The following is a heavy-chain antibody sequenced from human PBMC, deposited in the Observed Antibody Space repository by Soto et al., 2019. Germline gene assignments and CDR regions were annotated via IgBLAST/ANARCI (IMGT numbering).Heavy chain of an antibody. V-gene: IGHV4-4*02. CDR1: SGSISSSHW. Sequence: QVQLQESGPGLVKPSGTLSLTCAVSSGSISSSHWWSWVRQPPGKGLEWIGEIYHSGSTNYNPALTSRVTISVDKSKNQCSLKLSSVTAADTAVYYCARIFRDSYYYYYMDVWGKGTTVTVSS. D-gene: IGHD3-9*01. CDR3: ARIFRDSYYYYYMDV. J-gene: IGHJ6*03. CDR2: IYHSGST.